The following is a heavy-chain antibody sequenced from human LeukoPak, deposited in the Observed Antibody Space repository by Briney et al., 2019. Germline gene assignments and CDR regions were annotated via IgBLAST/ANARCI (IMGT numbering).Heavy chain of an antibody. CDR2: IYHSGST. V-gene: IGHV4-4*02. CDR3: ARDKDRSGWDIIFDY. CDR1: GVSISSSNW. J-gene: IGHJ4*02. Sequence: SETLSLTCAVSGVSISSSNWGSWVRQPPGKGLEWIGEIYHSGSTNYNPSLKSRVTISVDKSKNQFSLKLSSVTAADTAVYYCARDKDRSGWDIIFDYWGQGTLVTVSS. D-gene: IGHD6-19*01.